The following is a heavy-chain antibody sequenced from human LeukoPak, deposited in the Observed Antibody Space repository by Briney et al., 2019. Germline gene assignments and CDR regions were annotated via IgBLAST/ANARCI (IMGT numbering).Heavy chain of an antibody. CDR2: ISGSGGST. CDR3: AKGPSIVVVVAALGY. J-gene: IGHJ4*02. V-gene: IGHV3-23*01. D-gene: IGHD2-15*01. CDR1: GFTFSSYA. Sequence: GGSLRLSCAASGFTFSSYAMSWVRQAPGKGLEWVSAISGSGGSTYYADSVKGRFTISRDNSKNTLYLQMNSLRAEDTAVYYCAKGPSIVVVVAALGYWGQGTLVTVSS.